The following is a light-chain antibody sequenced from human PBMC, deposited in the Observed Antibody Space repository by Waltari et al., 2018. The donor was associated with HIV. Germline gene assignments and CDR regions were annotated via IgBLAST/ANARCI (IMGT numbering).Light chain of an antibody. CDR3: QSYDIKNLVV. V-gene: IGLV6-57*02. Sequence: NFMLTQPHSVSESPGKPVTISCPGAGGDIADNYVQWYQQRPGSAPTTVIYEDSQTPSGVPDRFSGSIDSSSNSASLTISGLKTEDEADYYCQSYDIKNLVVFGGGTKLTVL. CDR2: EDS. J-gene: IGLJ2*01. CDR1: GGDIADNY.